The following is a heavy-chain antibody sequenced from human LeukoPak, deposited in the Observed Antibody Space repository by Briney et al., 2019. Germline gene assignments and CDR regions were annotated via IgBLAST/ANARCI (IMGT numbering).Heavy chain of an antibody. CDR2: IIPIFGTA. D-gene: IGHD1-26*01. V-gene: IGHV1-69*06. Sequence: SVKVSCKASGGTFSSYAISWVRQAPGQGLEWMGGIIPIFGTANYAQKFQGRVTITADKSTSTAYMELSRLRSDDTAVYYCYSGSYGRFDPWGQGTLVTVSS. CDR1: GGTFSSYA. J-gene: IGHJ5*02. CDR3: YSGSYGRFDP.